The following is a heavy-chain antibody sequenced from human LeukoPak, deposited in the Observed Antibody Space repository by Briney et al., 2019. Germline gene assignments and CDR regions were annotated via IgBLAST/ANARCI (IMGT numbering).Heavy chain of an antibody. Sequence: GGSLRLSCAASGSTFSSYAMSWVRQAPGKGLEWVSAISGSGGSTYYADSVKGRFTISRDNSKNTLYLQMNSLKAEDTAIYHCARFLGQNWFDPWGQGTLVTVSS. CDR1: GSTFSSYA. J-gene: IGHJ5*02. CDR3: ARFLGQNWFDP. D-gene: IGHD3-3*01. V-gene: IGHV3-23*01. CDR2: ISGSGGST.